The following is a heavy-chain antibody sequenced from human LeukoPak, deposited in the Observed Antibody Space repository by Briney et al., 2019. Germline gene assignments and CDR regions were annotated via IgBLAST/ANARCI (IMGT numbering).Heavy chain of an antibody. D-gene: IGHD5-24*01. CDR3: ARDRLGVEMSTINRFDY. Sequence: PGGSLRLSCVVFGFTVSNNYMSWVRQAPRKGLEWVSLIYSGGSTYYADSVKGRFTISRDNSKNTVYLQMNSLRAEDTAMYYCARDRLGVEMSTINRFDYWGQGTLVAVSS. J-gene: IGHJ4*02. CDR1: GFTVSNNY. V-gene: IGHV3-53*01. CDR2: IYSGGST.